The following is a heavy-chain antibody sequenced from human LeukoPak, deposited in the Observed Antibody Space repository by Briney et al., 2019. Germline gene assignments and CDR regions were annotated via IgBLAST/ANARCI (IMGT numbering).Heavy chain of an antibody. D-gene: IGHD6-13*01. J-gene: IGHJ2*01. V-gene: IGHV3-73*01. CDR1: GCTFSGSA. Sequence: GGSLRLSCAASGCTFSGSAMDWVRQASGKGLEWVGRIRSKANSYATAYAASVKGRFTISRDDSKNTAYLQMNSLKTEDTAVYYCTRPLRGAAAGTGVWYFDLWGRGTLVTVSS. CDR2: IRSKANSYAT. CDR3: TRPLRGAAAGTGVWYFDL.